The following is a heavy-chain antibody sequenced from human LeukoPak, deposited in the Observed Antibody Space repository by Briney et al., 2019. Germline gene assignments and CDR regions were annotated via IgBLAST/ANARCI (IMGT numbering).Heavy chain of an antibody. CDR3: ARVVRGAYCSGGSCYFDY. V-gene: IGHV1-69*05. D-gene: IGHD2-15*01. J-gene: IGHJ4*02. CDR2: IIPIFGTA. Sequence: GASVKVSCKASGGTFSIYAISWVRQAPGQGLEWMGGIIPIFGTANYAQKFQGRVTITTDESTSTAYMELSSLRSEDTAVYYCARVVRGAYCSGGSCYFDYWGQGTLVTVSS. CDR1: GGTFSIYA.